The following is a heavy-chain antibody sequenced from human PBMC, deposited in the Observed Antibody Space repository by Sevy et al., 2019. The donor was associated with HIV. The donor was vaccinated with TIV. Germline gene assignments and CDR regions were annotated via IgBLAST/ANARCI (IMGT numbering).Heavy chain of an antibody. J-gene: IGHJ4*02. CDR1: GYTLTKLS. Sequence: ASVKVSCKVSGYTLTKLSMHWVRQAPGKGLEWMGSFDPEDGETLYAQSLQGRITMTEDTSTDTAYMELSSLRSEDTAVYYCATTKDYYESSGCPFDYWGQGTLVTVSS. V-gene: IGHV1-24*01. CDR3: ATTKDYYESSGCPFDY. D-gene: IGHD3-22*01. CDR2: FDPEDGET.